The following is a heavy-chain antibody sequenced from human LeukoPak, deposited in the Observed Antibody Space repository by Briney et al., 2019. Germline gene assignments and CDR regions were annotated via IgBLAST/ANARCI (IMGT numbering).Heavy chain of an antibody. J-gene: IGHJ4*02. CDR1: GYTFTSYS. CDR3: ARDCGTTSCYDFPDFDY. V-gene: IGHV3-48*01. CDR2: ISDGGETI. Sequence: PGGSLRLSCAASGYTFTSYSMNWVRQAPGKGLEWVSYISDGGETIYYADSVKGRFTISRDNAKNSLYPQMNSLRAEDTAVYYCARDCGTTSCYDFPDFDYWGQGTLVTVSS. D-gene: IGHD2-2*01.